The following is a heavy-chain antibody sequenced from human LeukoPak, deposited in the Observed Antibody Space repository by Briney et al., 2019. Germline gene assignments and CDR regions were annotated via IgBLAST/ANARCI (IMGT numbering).Heavy chain of an antibody. J-gene: IGHJ4*02. D-gene: IGHD3-3*01. CDR1: GGTFSSYA. CDR3: ARVYDFWSGYYCFDY. V-gene: IGHV1-18*01. Sequence: ASVKVSCKASGGTFSSYAISWVRQAPGQGLEWMGWISAYNGNTNYAQKLQGRVTMTTDTSTSTAYMELRSLRSDDTAVYYCARVYDFWSGYYCFDYWGQGTLVTVSS. CDR2: ISAYNGNT.